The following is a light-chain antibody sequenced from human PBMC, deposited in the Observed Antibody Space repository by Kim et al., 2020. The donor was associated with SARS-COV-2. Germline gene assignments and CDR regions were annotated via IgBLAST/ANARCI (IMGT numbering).Light chain of an antibody. CDR1: QSVSSNN. CDR2: GAS. CDR3: QQYGSAMYT. J-gene: IGKJ2*01. V-gene: IGKV3-20*01. Sequence: PGERVTLSCRASQSVSSNNLSWDQQKPGQAPRLLIYGASSRATGISDRFSGSGSGTDFTLTISRLEPEDSAVYYCQQYGSAMYTFGQGTKLEI.